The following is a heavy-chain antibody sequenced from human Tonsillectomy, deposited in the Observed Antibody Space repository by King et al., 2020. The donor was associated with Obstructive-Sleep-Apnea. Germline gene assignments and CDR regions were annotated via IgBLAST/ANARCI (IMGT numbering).Heavy chain of an antibody. Sequence: VQLVESGGGVVQPGRSLRLSCAASGFTFSSYVMHWVRQAPGKGLEWLAVVWYDGTNKYYADSVKGRFTISRDNSKNTLYLQMNSLRAEDTAVYYCARDSATVVAFDYWGQGTLVTVSS. D-gene: IGHD4-23*01. J-gene: IGHJ4*02. CDR2: VWYDGTNK. CDR1: GFTFSSYV. CDR3: ARDSATVVAFDY. V-gene: IGHV3-33*01.